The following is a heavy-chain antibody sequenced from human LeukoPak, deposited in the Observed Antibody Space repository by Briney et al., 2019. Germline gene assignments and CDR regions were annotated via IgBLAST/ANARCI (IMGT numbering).Heavy chain of an antibody. D-gene: IGHD3-10*01. CDR2: INPNSGGT. V-gene: IGHV1-2*02. Sequence: ASVKVSCKASGYTLTGYYMHWVRQAPGQGLEWMGWINPNSGGTNYAQKFQGRVTMTRDTSISTAYMELSRLRSDDTAVYYCARGYGSGSTLAYYYYGLDVWGQGTTVTVSS. J-gene: IGHJ6*02. CDR3: ARGYGSGSTLAYYYYGLDV. CDR1: GYTLTGYY.